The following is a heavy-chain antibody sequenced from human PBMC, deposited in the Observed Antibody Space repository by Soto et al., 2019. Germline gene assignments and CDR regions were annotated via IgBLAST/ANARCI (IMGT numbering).Heavy chain of an antibody. D-gene: IGHD5-18*01. CDR3: ARDQDSAMIT. V-gene: IGHV3-30-3*01. CDR1: GFTFMNYA. J-gene: IGHJ4*02. Sequence: QVHLVESGGGVVQPGRSLRLSCGASGFTFMNYAMHWVRQAPGKGLEWVTIISSDGNNKYYADSVKGRFTISRDNSKNTLYLQMNSLSVADTAIYYCARDQDSAMITWGQGTLVTVSS. CDR2: ISSDGNNK.